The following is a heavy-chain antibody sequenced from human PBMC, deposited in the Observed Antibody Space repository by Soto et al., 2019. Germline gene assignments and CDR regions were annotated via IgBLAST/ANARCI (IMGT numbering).Heavy chain of an antibody. CDR2: INYSGST. D-gene: IGHD3-10*01. J-gene: IGHJ5*02. V-gene: IGHV4-31*03. CDR1: GGSISSLGYY. Sequence: SQTLCLTCTVSGGSISSLGYYCSCIRQHPGKGLEWIGYINYSGSTYYNPSLKSRVTISVDTSKNQFSLKLSSVTAADTAVYYCAREELITMVRGVVYWFDPWGQGTLVTVSS. CDR3: AREELITMVRGVVYWFDP.